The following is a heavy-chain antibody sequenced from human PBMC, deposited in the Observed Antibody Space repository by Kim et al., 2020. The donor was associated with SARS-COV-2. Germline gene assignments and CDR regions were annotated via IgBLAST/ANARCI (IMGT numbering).Heavy chain of an antibody. CDR2: INHSGST. D-gene: IGHD3-3*01. CDR3: ARGGVVGLRFLEWLPGDDY. V-gene: IGHV4-34*01. J-gene: IGHJ4*02. CDR1: GGSFSGYY. Sequence: SETLSLTCAVYGGSFSGYYWSWIRQPPGKGLEWIGEINHSGSTNYNPSLKSRVTISVDTSKNQFSLKLSSVTAADTAVYYCARGGVVGLRFLEWLPGDDYWGQGTLVTVSS.